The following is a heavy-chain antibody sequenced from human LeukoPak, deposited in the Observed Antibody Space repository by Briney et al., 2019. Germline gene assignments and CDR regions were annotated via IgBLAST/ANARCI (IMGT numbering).Heavy chain of an antibody. CDR1: GGTFSSYA. CDR3: ARDGGIVVVPATKFYYYYGMDV. J-gene: IGHJ6*02. CDR2: IIPIFGTA. V-gene: IGHV1-69*13. Sequence: SVKVSCKASGGTFSSYAISWVRQAPGQGLEWMGGIIPIFGTANYAQKLQGRVTITANESTSTAYMELSSLRSEDTAVYYCARDGGIVVVPATKFYYYYGMDVWGQGTTVTVSS. D-gene: IGHD2-2*01.